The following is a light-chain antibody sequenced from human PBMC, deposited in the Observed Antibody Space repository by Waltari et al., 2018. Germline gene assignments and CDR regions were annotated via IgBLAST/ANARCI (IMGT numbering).Light chain of an antibody. J-gene: IGLJ2*01. Sequence: QSVLTQTPSVSEAPRQRVTISCSGSRSNIGNNAVNWYQQVPGKAPKLLVFADDLRPSGVSDRFSGSKSGTSASLAISGLRSEDEGVYFCAAWDDSLKGVLFVGGTKLTVL. CDR3: AAWDDSLKGVL. CDR1: RSNIGNNA. CDR2: ADD. V-gene: IGLV1-36*01.